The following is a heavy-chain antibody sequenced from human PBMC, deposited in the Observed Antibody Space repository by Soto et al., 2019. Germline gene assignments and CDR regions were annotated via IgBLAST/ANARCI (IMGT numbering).Heavy chain of an antibody. V-gene: IGHV4-31*03. Sequence: SETLSLTCTVSGGSISSGGYYWSWIRQHPGKGLEWIGYIYYSGSTYYNPSLKSRVTISVDTSKNQFSLKLSSVTAADTAVYYCVRDTQGSSTSTVNYYYYYMDVWGKGTTVTVSS. CDR1: GGSISSGGYY. CDR2: IYYSGST. D-gene: IGHD2-2*01. CDR3: VRDTQGSSTSTVNYYYYYMDV. J-gene: IGHJ6*03.